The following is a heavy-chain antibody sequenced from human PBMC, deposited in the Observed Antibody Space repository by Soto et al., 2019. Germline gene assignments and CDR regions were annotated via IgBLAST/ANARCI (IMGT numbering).Heavy chain of an antibody. V-gene: IGHV3-30*18. CDR2: ISYDGSNK. D-gene: IGHD5-18*01. CDR1: GFTFSSYG. J-gene: IGHJ4*02. CDR3: ADDGGYSGAFDY. Sequence: QTGGSLRLSCAASGFTFSSYGMHWVRQAPGKGLEWVAVISYDGSNKYYADSVKGRFTISRDNSKNTLYLQMNSLRAEDTAAYYCADDGGYSGAFDYWGQGTLVTVSS.